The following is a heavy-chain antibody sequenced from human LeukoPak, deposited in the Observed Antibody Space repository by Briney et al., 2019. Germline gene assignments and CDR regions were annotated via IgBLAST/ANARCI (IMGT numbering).Heavy chain of an antibody. CDR3: VTGDNPDYTWENHRLDAFDI. CDR1: GFSFSQHS. CDR2: ITGSGTFT. D-gene: IGHD3-16*01. J-gene: IGHJ3*02. V-gene: IGHV3-21*01. Sequence: GGSLRLSCEASGFSFSQHSMGWVRLAPGKGLEWVSSITGSGTFTISADSVTGRFTVSRDNANNLLFLQLHSLRADDTAIYYCVTGDNPDYTWENHRLDAFDIWGQGTMVTVSS.